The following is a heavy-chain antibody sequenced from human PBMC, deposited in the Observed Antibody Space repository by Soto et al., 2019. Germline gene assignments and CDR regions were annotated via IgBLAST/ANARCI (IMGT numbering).Heavy chain of an antibody. CDR2: INAGNGNT. V-gene: IGHV1-3*01. CDR1: GYTFTSYA. J-gene: IGHJ6*02. D-gene: IGHD3-3*01. CDR3: ARYRYEFWSCYPAPSGYYYGMDV. Sequence: QVQLVQSGAAVKKPGASVQVSCKASGYTFTSYAMHWVRQAPGQRLEWMGWINAGNGNTKYSQKFQGRVTITRDTSASKAYMELSSLRSEDTAVDYCARYRYEFWSCYPAPSGYYYGMDVWGQGTTVTVSS.